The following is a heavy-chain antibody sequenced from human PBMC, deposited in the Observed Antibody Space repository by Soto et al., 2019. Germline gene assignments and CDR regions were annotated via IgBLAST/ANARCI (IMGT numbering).Heavy chain of an antibody. CDR3: ARGTRCSSTSCYGQYYLDY. D-gene: IGHD2-2*01. CDR1: GGSISSYY. V-gene: IGHV4-59*08. Sequence: QVQLQESGPGLVKPSETLSLTCTVSGGSISSYYWSWIRQPPGKGLEWIGYIYYSGSTNYNPSLKSRVTISVDTSKNQFSLKLSSVTAADTAVYYCARGTRCSSTSCYGQYYLDYWGQGTLVTVSS. J-gene: IGHJ4*02. CDR2: IYYSGST.